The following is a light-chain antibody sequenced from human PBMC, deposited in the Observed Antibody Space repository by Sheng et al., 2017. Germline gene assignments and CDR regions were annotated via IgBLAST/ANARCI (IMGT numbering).Light chain of an antibody. CDR2: LNSDGSH. Sequence: QPVLTQSPSASASLGASVKLTCTLSSGHSSYGIAWHQQQPEKGPRYLMKLNSDGSHTKGDGISARFSGSSSGAERYLTISSLQSDDEADYYCQTWDTGIQVFGGGTKLTVL. J-gene: IGLJ3*02. CDR3: QTWDTGIQV. V-gene: IGLV4-69*01. CDR1: SGHSSYG.